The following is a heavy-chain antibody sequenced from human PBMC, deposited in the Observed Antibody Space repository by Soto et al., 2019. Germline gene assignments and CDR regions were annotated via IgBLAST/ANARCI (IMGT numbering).Heavy chain of an antibody. J-gene: IGHJ6*02. Sequence: GSLRLSCAASGFTFSTYSMNWVRQAPGKGLEWVSYISSSGSPIYYADSVKGRFTISRDNAKNSLSLQMNSLRSEDTAVYYCARGKGMEENYYYYGLDIWGQGTTVTVSS. V-gene: IGHV3-48*01. D-gene: IGHD1-1*01. CDR1: GFTFSTYS. CDR3: ARGKGMEENYYYYGLDI. CDR2: ISSSGSPI.